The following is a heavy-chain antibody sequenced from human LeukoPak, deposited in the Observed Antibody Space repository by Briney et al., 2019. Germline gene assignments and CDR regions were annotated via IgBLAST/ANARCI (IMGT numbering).Heavy chain of an antibody. CDR3: VSQETSNYNGAFDI. J-gene: IGHJ3*02. CDR2: IKKDGSEM. Sequence: GGSLRLSCAASGLTFSSYWMSWVRQAPGKGLEWVANIKKDGSEMYYVDSVKGRFTISRDNAKNSLYLQMNSLRAEDTAFYHCVSQETSNYNGAFDIWGQGTMVTVSS. D-gene: IGHD1-7*01. V-gene: IGHV3-7*01. CDR1: GLTFSSYW.